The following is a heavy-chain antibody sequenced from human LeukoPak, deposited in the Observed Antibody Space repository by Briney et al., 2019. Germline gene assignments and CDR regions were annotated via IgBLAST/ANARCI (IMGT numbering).Heavy chain of an antibody. CDR1: GFAFDDYA. J-gene: IGHJ4*02. Sequence: PGGSLRLSCAASGFAFDDYAMHWVRQAPGKGLEWVSGISWNSGSIGYADSVKGRFTISRDNAKNSLYLQMNSLRAEDTALYYCAKDRGAGYSYAPYYFDYWGQGTLVTVSS. CDR2: ISWNSGSI. V-gene: IGHV3-9*01. CDR3: AKDRGAGYSYAPYYFDY. D-gene: IGHD5-18*01.